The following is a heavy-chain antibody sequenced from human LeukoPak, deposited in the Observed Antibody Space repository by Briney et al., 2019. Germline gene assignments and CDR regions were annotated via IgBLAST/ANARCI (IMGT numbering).Heavy chain of an antibody. CDR1: GFTFSKYA. CDR3: VRDGVFQSSSRYYFDY. D-gene: IGHD3-3*01. Sequence: YPGGSLRLSCAASGFTFSKYAIHWVRQAPGKGLEHVAAINNNGGSTYYVNSVKGRFTISRDNSKNTLYLQMGSLTAEDTAVYYCVRDGVFQSSSRYYFDYRGQGALVTVSS. J-gene: IGHJ4*02. CDR2: INNNGGST. V-gene: IGHV3-64*01.